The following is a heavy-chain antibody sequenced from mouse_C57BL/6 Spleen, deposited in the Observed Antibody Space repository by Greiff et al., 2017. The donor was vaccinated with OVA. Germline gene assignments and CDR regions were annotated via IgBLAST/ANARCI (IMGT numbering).Heavy chain of an antibody. Sequence: QVQLQQPGAELVMPGASVKLSCKASGYTFTSYWMHWVKQRPGQGLEWIGEIDPSDSYTNYNQKFKGKSTLTVDKSSSTAYMQLSSLTSEDSAVYYCARGEGYGSSYWYIDVWGTGTTVTVSS. CDR3: ARGEGYGSSYWYIDV. D-gene: IGHD1-1*01. CDR1: GYTFTSYW. J-gene: IGHJ1*03. CDR2: IDPSDSYT. V-gene: IGHV1-69*01.